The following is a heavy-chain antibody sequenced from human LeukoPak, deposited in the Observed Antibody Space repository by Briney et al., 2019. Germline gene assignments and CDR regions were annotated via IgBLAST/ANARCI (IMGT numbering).Heavy chain of an antibody. Sequence: ASVKVSCKASGYTFTSYGISWVRQAPGQGLEWMGWVSAYNGNTNYAQKLQDRVTMTTDTSTSTAYMELRSLRSDDTAVYYCARRRGGFDYYGSGSSFYGMDVWGQGTTVTVSS. CDR3: ARRRGGFDYYGSGSSFYGMDV. J-gene: IGHJ6*02. CDR1: GYTFTSYG. D-gene: IGHD3-10*01. CDR2: VSAYNGNT. V-gene: IGHV1-18*01.